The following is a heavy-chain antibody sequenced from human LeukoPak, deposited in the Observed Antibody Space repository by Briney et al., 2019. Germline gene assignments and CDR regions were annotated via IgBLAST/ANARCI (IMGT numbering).Heavy chain of an antibody. CDR1: GGSISSYY. CDR3: ARVSSGYYNGFYFDY. D-gene: IGHD3-9*01. Sequence: PSETLSLTCTASGGSISSYYWSWIRQPPGKGLEWIGYIYYSGSTNYNPSLKSRVTISVDTSKNQFSLKLSSVTAADTAVYYCARVSSGYYNGFYFDYWGQGTLVTVSS. V-gene: IGHV4-59*01. J-gene: IGHJ4*02. CDR2: IYYSGST.